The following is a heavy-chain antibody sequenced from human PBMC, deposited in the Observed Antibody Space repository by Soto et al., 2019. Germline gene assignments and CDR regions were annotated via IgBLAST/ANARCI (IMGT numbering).Heavy chain of an antibody. Sequence: SVKFSCKASGGTFSSYAISWVRQAPGQGLEWMGGIIPIFGTANYAQKFQGRVTITADESTSTAYMELSSLRSEDTAVYYCAREWGYYYDSSGYYLLGAFDIWGQGRMVTVSS. V-gene: IGHV1-69*13. CDR2: IIPIFGTA. D-gene: IGHD3-22*01. CDR3: AREWGYYYDSSGYYLLGAFDI. CDR1: GGTFSSYA. J-gene: IGHJ3*02.